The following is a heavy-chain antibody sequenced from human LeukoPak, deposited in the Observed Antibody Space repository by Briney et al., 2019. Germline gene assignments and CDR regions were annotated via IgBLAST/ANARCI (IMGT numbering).Heavy chain of an antibody. J-gene: IGHJ4*02. Sequence: GGSLRLFCAASGFTFSSYEMNWVRQAPGKGLEWVSYISSSGSTIYYADSVKGRFTISRDNAKNSLYLQMNSLRAEDTAVYYCARGGHYDYVWGRYRQKEGFDYWGQGTLVTVSS. CDR3: ARGGHYDYVWGRYRQKEGFDY. CDR2: ISSSGSTI. CDR1: GFTFSSYE. V-gene: IGHV3-48*03. D-gene: IGHD3-16*02.